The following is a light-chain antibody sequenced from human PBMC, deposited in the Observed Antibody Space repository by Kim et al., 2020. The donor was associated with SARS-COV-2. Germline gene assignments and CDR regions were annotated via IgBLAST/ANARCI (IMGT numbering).Light chain of an antibody. Sequence: SACVGSRVAITGGETQIYISSLTWSSQRPGRALKLLIYATCCWQRGVPTSFSGSRSGTDFTLTISSLQPEVCATYSCQRCYTTPYSLGQGTKLEF. CDR2: ATC. J-gene: IGKJ2*03. CDR3: QRCYTTPYS. CDR1: QIYISS. V-gene: IGKV1-39*01.